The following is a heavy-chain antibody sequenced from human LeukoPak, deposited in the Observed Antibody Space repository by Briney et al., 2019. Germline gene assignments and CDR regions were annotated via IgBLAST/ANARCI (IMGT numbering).Heavy chain of an antibody. J-gene: IGHJ6*03. D-gene: IGHD7-27*01. V-gene: IGHV3-33*01. CDR2: IWYDGSNK. CDR3: AIDWGNSWHYYMEV. Sequence: GGSLRLSCAAYGFTFSSYGMHWVRQAPGKGLEWVADIWYDGSNKYYADSAKGRLTSSRDNSKITQYLQMKALRAEDTAVYYCAIDWGNSWHYYMEVWGKGTTVTVSS. CDR1: GFTFSSYG.